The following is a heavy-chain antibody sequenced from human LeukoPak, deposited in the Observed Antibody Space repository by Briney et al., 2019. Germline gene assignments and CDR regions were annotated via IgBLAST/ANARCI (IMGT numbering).Heavy chain of an antibody. V-gene: IGHV4-39*01. CDR3: ARQKITTSDY. J-gene: IGHJ4*02. CDR1: GGSISSSSYY. D-gene: IGHD3-22*01. CDR2: IYYSGST. Sequence: PSETLSLTCSVSGGSISSSSYYWGWIRQSPGKGLEWIGSIYYSGSTYYSPSLKSRLTMSVDTSKNQFSLKLSSVTAADTAVYYCARQKITTSDYWGQGNMVTVSS.